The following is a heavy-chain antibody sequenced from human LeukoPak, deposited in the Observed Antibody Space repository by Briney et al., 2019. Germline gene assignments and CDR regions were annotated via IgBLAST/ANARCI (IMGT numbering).Heavy chain of an antibody. J-gene: IGHJ4*02. CDR2: ISGSGGST. V-gene: IGHV3-23*01. CDR3: ANEPEIIVGASYFDY. Sequence: GRSLKLSCAASGFTFSSYAMSWVRQAPGKWLESASAISGSGGSTYYADSVKGRFTISRDNSKNTLYLQMNSLRAEDTAVYYCANEPEIIVGASYFDYWGQGTLVTVSS. CDR1: GFTFSSYA. D-gene: IGHD1-26*01.